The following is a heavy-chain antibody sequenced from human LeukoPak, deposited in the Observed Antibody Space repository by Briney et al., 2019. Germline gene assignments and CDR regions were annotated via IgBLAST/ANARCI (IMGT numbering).Heavy chain of an antibody. Sequence: ASVTVSCKASGYTFTGYYMHWVRQAPGQGLEWMGWINPNSGGTNYAQTFQGRGTMTRDTSISRAYMELSRLRSDDTAVFYCARDLDSSGWYGPIDYWGQGTLVTVSS. J-gene: IGHJ4*02. CDR2: INPNSGGT. CDR3: ARDLDSSGWYGPIDY. V-gene: IGHV1-2*02. D-gene: IGHD6-19*01. CDR1: GYTFTGYY.